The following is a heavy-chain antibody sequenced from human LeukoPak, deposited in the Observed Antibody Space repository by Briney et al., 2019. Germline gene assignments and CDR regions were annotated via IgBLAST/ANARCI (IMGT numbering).Heavy chain of an antibody. D-gene: IGHD4-11*01. CDR1: GGTFSSYA. CDR3: ASSVSYSNPTYYYYYCYMDV. V-gene: IGHV1-69*05. Sequence: SVKVSCTASGGTFSSYAISWVRQAPGQGLEWMGGFIPIFGTANYAQKFQGRVTITTDESTSTAYMELSSLRSEDTAVYYCASSVSYSNPTYYYYYCYMDVWGKGTTVTVSS. J-gene: IGHJ6*03. CDR2: FIPIFGTA.